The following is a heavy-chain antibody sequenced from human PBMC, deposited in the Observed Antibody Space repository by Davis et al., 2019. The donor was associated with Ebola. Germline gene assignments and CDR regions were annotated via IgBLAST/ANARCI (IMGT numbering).Heavy chain of an antibody. D-gene: IGHD6-19*01. V-gene: IGHV3-23*01. CDR2: ISGSGGST. CDR3: AKRDSSGGFDY. CDR1: GFTFSSYA. J-gene: IGHJ4*02. Sequence: GESLKISCAASGFTFSSYAMSWVRQAPGKGLEWVSAISGSGGSTYYADSVKGRFTISRDNSKNTLYVQMSSLRAEDTAVYYCAKRDSSGGFDYWGQGTLVTVSS.